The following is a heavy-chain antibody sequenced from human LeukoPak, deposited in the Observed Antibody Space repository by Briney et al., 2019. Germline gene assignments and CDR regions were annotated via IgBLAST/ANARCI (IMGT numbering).Heavy chain of an antibody. V-gene: IGHV5-51*01. CDR2: IYPVDSDT. CDR1: GYSFTSYW. J-gene: IGHJ4*02. Sequence: GESLKISCKGSGYSFTSYWIGWVRQMPGKGLEWMGIIYPVDSDTRYSPSFQGQVTISADKSISTAYLQWSSLKASDTAMYYCARNIAVAGHPFDYWGQGTLVTVSS. D-gene: IGHD6-19*01. CDR3: ARNIAVAGHPFDY.